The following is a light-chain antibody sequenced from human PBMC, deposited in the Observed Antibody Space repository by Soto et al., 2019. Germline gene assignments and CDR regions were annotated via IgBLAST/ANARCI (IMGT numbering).Light chain of an antibody. J-gene: IGLJ1*01. CDR1: SSDVGGYTY. V-gene: IGLV2-14*01. CDR2: EVS. Sequence: QSALTQPASXXXXPGQSITISCTGTSSDVGGYTYVSWYQQHPGKAPKLMIYEVSTRPSRVSNRFSGSKSGNTASLTISGLQAEDEADYYCSSYTRSSTSYVFGTGTKVTVL. CDR3: SSYTRSSTSYV.